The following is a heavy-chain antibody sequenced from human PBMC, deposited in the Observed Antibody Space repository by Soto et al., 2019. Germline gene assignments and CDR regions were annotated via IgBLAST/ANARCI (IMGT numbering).Heavy chain of an antibody. CDR1: RFTFSTYW. Sequence: EVQLVESGGGLVQPGRSLRLSCAASRFTFSTYWMSWVRQAPGKGLGWVANIQQDGSEKYYVDSVKGRFTISRDNAKNSLYLQMNSLRAEDTAVYYCARGGRIRASGWFDYWGQGTLVTVSS. CDR3: ARGGRIRASGWFDY. CDR2: IQQDGSEK. V-gene: IGHV3-7*03. J-gene: IGHJ4*02. D-gene: IGHD6-19*01.